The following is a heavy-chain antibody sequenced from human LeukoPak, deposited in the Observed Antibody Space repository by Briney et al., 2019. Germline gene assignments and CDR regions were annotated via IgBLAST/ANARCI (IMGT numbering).Heavy chain of an antibody. V-gene: IGHV3-23*01. D-gene: IGHD3-22*01. CDR1: GFTFSNYA. CDR2: ISVSGDIT. CDR3: AKDLYYDPFFDY. J-gene: IGHJ4*02. Sequence: GGSLRLSCAASGFTFSNYAVSWVRQAPGKGLEWVSVISVSGDITHYADSVKGRFTISRDNSKNTLYLQMNSLRAEDTAVYYCAKDLYYDPFFDYWGQGTLVTVSS.